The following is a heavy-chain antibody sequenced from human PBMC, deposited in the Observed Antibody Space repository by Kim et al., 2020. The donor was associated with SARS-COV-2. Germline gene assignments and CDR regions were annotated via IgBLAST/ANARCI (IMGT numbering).Heavy chain of an antibody. V-gene: IGHV3-7*03. CDR3: ARDPQPGIAVAGSGSSPTYYYYYYGMDV. CDR1: GFTFSSYW. D-gene: IGHD6-19*01. CDR2: IKQDGSEK. Sequence: GGSLRLSCAASGFTFSSYWMSWVRQPPGKGLEWVANIKQDGSEKYYVDSVKGRFTISRDNAKNSLYLQMNSLRADDTAVYYCARDPQPGIAVAGSGSSPTYYYYYYGMDVWGQGTTVTVSS. J-gene: IGHJ6*02.